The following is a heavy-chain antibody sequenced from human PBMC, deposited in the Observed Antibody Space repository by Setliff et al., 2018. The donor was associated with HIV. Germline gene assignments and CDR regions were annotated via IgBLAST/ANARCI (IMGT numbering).Heavy chain of an antibody. J-gene: IGHJ6*03. D-gene: IGHD2-2*01. Sequence: ASVKVSCKASGYTFTYYAMNWVRQAPGQGLEWMGWINTNTGNPTYAQGFTGRFVFSLDTSVSTAYLQISSLKAEDTAVYYCARGRCSSTSCYYYYYYMDVWGKGTTVTVSS. CDR2: INTNTGNP. CDR3: ARGRCSSTSCYYYYYYMDV. V-gene: IGHV7-4-1*02. CDR1: GYTFTYYA.